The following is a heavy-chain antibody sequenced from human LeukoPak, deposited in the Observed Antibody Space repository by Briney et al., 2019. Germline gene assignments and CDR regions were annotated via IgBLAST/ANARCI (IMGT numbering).Heavy chain of an antibody. J-gene: IGHJ4*02. CDR2: IKSKTDGGAT. D-gene: IGHD6-13*01. V-gene: IGHV3-15*01. CDR3: TTRIAAAGTLFDY. Sequence: GGSLRLSCAASGFTFSNAWMSWVRQAPGKGLEWVGRIKSKTDGGATDYAAPVKGRFTISRDDSKNTLYLQMNSLKTEDTAVYYCTTRIAAAGTLFDYWGQGTLVTVSS. CDR1: GFTFSNAW.